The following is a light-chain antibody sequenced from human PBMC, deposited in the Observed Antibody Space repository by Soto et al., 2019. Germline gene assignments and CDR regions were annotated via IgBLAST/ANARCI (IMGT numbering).Light chain of an antibody. Sequence: EIVMTQSPATLSVSPGERATLSCRASQSVSSNLDWYQQKPGQAPRLLIYGASTRATVIPARFSGSGSGTEFTLTISSLQSEDLAVYYCQQYNNWLYTFGQGTKLEIK. J-gene: IGKJ2*01. CDR2: GAS. CDR1: QSVSSN. V-gene: IGKV3-15*01. CDR3: QQYNNWLYT.